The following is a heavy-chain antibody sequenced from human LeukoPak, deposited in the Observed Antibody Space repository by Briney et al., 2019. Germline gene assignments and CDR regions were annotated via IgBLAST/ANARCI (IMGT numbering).Heavy chain of an antibody. J-gene: IGHJ4*02. CDR1: GGSISSSSYY. D-gene: IGHD6-19*01. CDR2: IYYSGST. CDR3: ASFDAVAGTARN. Sequence: SETLSLTCTVSGGSISSSSYYWGWIRQPPGKGLEWIGTIYYSGSTYYNPSLKSRVTISVDTSKNQFSLKLSSVTAADTAVYYCASFDAVAGTARNWGQGTLVTVSS. V-gene: IGHV4-39*07.